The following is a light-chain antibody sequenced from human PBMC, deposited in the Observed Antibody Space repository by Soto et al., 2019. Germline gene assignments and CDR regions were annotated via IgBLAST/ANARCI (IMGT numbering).Light chain of an antibody. V-gene: IGKV3-20*01. CDR1: QSVSSSQ. J-gene: IGKJ5*01. Sequence: ESVLTQSPPTLSLSAGEIATRSCMASQSVSSSQLAWYQQKPGQAPRLLMYGASSRATGIPDRLSGSGSGTDFTLTISRLEPEDFAVYYCQQYGSSPITFGQGTRLEIK. CDR3: QQYGSSPIT. CDR2: GAS.